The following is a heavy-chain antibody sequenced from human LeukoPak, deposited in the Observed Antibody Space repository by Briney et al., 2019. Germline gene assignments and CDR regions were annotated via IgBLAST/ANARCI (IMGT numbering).Heavy chain of an antibody. CDR1: GYTFTSYG. Sequence: GASVKVSCKASGYTFTSYGISWVRQAPGQGLEWMGWISAYIGITNYAQKLQGRVTITPDTTTSTAYMERRTLRSDDTAVCYCAREGSGLFTLNYFYSWGQGTLVTVSS. J-gene: IGHJ4*02. D-gene: IGHD3-3*01. CDR3: AREGSGLFTLNYFYS. CDR2: ISAYIGIT. V-gene: IGHV1-18*01.